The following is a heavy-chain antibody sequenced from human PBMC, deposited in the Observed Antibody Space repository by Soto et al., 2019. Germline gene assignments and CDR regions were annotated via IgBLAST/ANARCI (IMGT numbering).Heavy chain of an antibody. V-gene: IGHV1-69*06. J-gene: IGHJ6*02. Sequence: QVQLVQSGAEVKKPGSSVKVSCKASGGTFSSYAISWVRQAPGQGLEWMGGIIPIFGTANYAQKFQGRFTITADKSTSTAYMELSSLRSEDTAVYYCARALLSMVRGIYYYYYYGMDVWGQGTTVTVSS. CDR1: GGTFSSYA. D-gene: IGHD3-10*01. CDR2: IIPIFGTA. CDR3: ARALLSMVRGIYYYYYYGMDV.